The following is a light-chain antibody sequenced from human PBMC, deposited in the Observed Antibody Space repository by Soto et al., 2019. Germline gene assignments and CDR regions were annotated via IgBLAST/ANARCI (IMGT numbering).Light chain of an antibody. CDR2: GAS. CDR3: HERDNWPLIT. J-gene: IGKJ5*01. V-gene: IGKV3-11*01. Sequence: EVVLTQSPATLSLSPGERATLSCRASQSVDNCLAWYQQKPGQAPRLLIYGASTRATGTPARFSGSGSGTEFTLTISSLQSEDFAVYYCHERDNWPLITFGQGTKVEI. CDR1: QSVDNC.